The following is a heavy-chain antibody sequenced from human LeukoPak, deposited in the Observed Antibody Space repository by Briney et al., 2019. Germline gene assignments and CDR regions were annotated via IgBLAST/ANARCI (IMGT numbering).Heavy chain of an antibody. D-gene: IGHD6-19*01. CDR2: ISGSGDST. CDR1: GFTLRSYV. Sequence: GGSLRLSCVASGFTLRSYVMNWVRQTPGKGLEWVSSISGSGDSTFYADSVKGRFSISRDNSKNTLYLQVNGLRTEDTAVYYYAKEESQWLVTSSFDYWGQGTLVTVSS. V-gene: IGHV3-23*01. CDR3: AKEESQWLVTSSFDY. J-gene: IGHJ4*02.